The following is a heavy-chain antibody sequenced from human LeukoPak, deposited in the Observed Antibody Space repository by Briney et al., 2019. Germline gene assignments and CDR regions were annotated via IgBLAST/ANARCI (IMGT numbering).Heavy chain of an antibody. V-gene: IGHV3-30*18. J-gene: IGHJ4*02. CDR1: GFIFSTYG. CDR2: ISYDGSHK. Sequence: GGSLRLSCAVSGFIFSTYGMHWVRQAPGKGLEWVAVISYDGSHKYHADSVKGRFTISRDNSKNTLYLQMNSLRAEDTAVYYCAKGDDSSGYYFDYWGQGTLVTVSS. D-gene: IGHD3-22*01. CDR3: AKGDDSSGYYFDY.